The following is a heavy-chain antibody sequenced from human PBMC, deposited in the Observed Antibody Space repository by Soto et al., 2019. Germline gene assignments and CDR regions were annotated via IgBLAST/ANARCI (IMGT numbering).Heavy chain of an antibody. CDR2: ISGSGGST. D-gene: IGHD2-2*01. J-gene: IGHJ6*03. CDR1: GFTFSSYA. CDR3: AKDTEPRYCSSTSCYVYYYYYYMDV. V-gene: IGHV3-23*01. Sequence: PGGSLRLSCAASGFTFSSYAMSWVRQAPGKGLEWVSAISGSGGSTYYADSVKGRFTISRDNSKNTLYLQMNSLRAEDTAVYYCAKDTEPRYCSSTSCYVYYYYYYMDVWGKGTTVTVSS.